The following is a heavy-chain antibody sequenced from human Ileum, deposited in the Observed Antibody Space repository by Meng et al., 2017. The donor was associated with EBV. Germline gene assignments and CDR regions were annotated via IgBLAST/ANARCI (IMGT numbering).Heavy chain of an antibody. CDR3: ARRGSYGGGCDY. CDR1: GGSFTYYY. Sequence: VQLHRGGARLLKPVETLSLTCAFYGGSFTYYYGTWIRQPPGKGLEWIGEINPSEGTNYNPSLKSRVTISVDTSKNQFSLKRNSLTAADTAIYYCARRGSYGGGCDYWGQGTLVTVSS. CDR2: INPSEGT. V-gene: IGHV4-34*01. D-gene: IGHD1-26*01. J-gene: IGHJ4*02.